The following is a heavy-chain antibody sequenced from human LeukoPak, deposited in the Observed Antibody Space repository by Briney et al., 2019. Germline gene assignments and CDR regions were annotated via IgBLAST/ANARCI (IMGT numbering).Heavy chain of an antibody. D-gene: IGHD6-19*01. V-gene: IGHV3-11*04. CDR1: GFTFSDYY. CDR3: ARVPPSIAVDCFDY. Sequence: PGGSLRLSCAVSGFTFSDYYMSWIRQAPGKGLEWVSYISSGGSTISHADSVKGRFTISRDNAENSLYLQMNSLRAEDTAVYYCARVPPSIAVDCFDYWGQGTLVTVSS. CDR2: ISSGGSTI. J-gene: IGHJ4*02.